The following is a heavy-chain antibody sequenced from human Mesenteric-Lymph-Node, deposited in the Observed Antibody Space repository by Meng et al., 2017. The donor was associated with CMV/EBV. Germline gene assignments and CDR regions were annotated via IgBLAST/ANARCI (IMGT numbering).Heavy chain of an antibody. Sequence: QLPLQESDPTLVKPTQTLKLTCTLSGFSLSTSGVGVGWIRQPPGKALEWLALIYWDDDKRYSPSLKSRLTITKDTSKNQVVLTMTNMDPVDTATYYCAHSSGIAAAGPFYFDYWGQGTLVTVSS. J-gene: IGHJ4*02. CDR2: IYWDDDK. CDR3: AHSSGIAAAGPFYFDY. CDR1: GFSLSTSGVG. V-gene: IGHV2-5*02. D-gene: IGHD6-13*01.